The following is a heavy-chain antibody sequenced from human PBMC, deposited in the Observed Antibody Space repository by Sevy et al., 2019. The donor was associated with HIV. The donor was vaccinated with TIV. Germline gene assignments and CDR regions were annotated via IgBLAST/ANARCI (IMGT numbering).Heavy chain of an antibody. J-gene: IGHJ4*02. CDR2: IDTSGGT. CDR1: GGSISSPY. D-gene: IGHD3-3*01. Sequence: SETLSLTFSVSGGSISSPYWSWIRQPAGAGPEWIGRIDTSGGTNYNPSLKTRVTMSIDTSKNQFSLRLSSVTAADTAVYYCARYNFWTGHYDYFDYWGPGALVTVSS. CDR3: ARYNFWTGHYDYFDY. V-gene: IGHV4-4*07.